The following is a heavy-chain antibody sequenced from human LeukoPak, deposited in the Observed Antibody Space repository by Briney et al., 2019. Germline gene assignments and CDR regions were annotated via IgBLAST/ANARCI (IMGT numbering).Heavy chain of an antibody. CDR1: GFTFSSYS. CDR3: ARGDYRSGYYFFDY. V-gene: IGHV3-21*01. CDR2: ISSSSSYI. J-gene: IGHJ4*02. D-gene: IGHD3-22*01. Sequence: PGGSLRLSCAASGFTFSSYSMNWVRQAPGKGLEWVSSISSSSSYIYYADSVKGRFTISRDNAKNSLYLQMSSLRAEDTAVYYCARGDYRSGYYFFDYWGQGTLVTVSS.